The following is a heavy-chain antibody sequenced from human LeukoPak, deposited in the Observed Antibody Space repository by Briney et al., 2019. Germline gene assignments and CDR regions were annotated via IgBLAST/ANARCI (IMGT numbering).Heavy chain of an antibody. Sequence: SETLSLTCAVYGGSFSGYYWSWIRQPPGKGLEWIGEINHSGSTNYNPSLKSRVTISVDTSKNQFSPKLSSVTAADTAVCYCARGRNFWSGYYSYFDYWGQGTLVTVSS. CDR3: ARGRNFWSGYYSYFDY. J-gene: IGHJ4*02. D-gene: IGHD3-3*01. V-gene: IGHV4-34*01. CDR2: INHSGST. CDR1: GGSFSGYY.